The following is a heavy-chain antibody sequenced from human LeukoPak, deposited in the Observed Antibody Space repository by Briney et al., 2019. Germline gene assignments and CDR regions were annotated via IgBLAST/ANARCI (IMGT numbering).Heavy chain of an antibody. CDR2: IIPIFGTA. J-gene: IGHJ5*02. V-gene: IGHV1-69*05. D-gene: IGHD1-7*01. CDR1: GGTFSSYA. Sequence: SVKVSCKASGGTFSSYAISWVRQAPGQGLEWMGRIIPIFGTANYVQKFQGRVTITTDESTSTAYMELSSLRSEDTAVYYCVLEGNWNYIARLGITGFDPWGQGTLVTVSS. CDR3: VLEGNWNYIARLGITGFDP.